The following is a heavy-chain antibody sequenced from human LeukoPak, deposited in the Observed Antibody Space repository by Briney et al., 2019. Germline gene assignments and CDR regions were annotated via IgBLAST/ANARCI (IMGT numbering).Heavy chain of an antibody. D-gene: IGHD4-11*01. CDR2: IGADSGDTHGDT. CDR3: ARGSSPYNWYFDL. J-gene: IGHJ2*01. Sequence: ASVKVSCKASGYRLRNHGISWVRQAPGQGLEWMGWIGADSGDTHGDTHYAEKLQGRVTMTTDTSTDTAYMDLRSLTSDDPAVYYCARGSSPYNWYFDLWGRGTLVTVSS. V-gene: IGHV1-18*01. CDR1: GYRLRNHG.